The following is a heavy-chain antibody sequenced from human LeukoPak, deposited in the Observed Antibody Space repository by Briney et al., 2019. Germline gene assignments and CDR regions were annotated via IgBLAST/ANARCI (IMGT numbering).Heavy chain of an antibody. Sequence: GRSFKLSCAASGFTFSVYWMHWVRQAPRKGRLWASRISNDGSSTTYADSVKGRFTISRDDAKNTVYLQMNSLRAEDTAVYYCVRDSPTGYYTDHWGQGTLVTVSS. J-gene: IGHJ4*02. V-gene: IGHV3-74*01. CDR3: VRDSPTGYYTDH. D-gene: IGHD3/OR15-3a*01. CDR2: ISNDGSST. CDR1: GFTFSVYW.